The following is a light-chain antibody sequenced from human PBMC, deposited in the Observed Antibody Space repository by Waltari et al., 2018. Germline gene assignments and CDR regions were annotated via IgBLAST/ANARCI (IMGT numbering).Light chain of an antibody. CDR1: QSLVHSDGDTY. Sequence: DVVMTQSPRSLSVTLGQPASISSRSSQSLVHSDGDTYLHWFPQRPGQSPRRLINKVSERDPGVPDRFSGSGSGTDFTLEISTVEAEDVGVYYCMQSTHWPPWTFGQGTKVEIK. J-gene: IGKJ1*01. V-gene: IGKV2-30*02. CDR3: MQSTHWPPWT. CDR2: KVS.